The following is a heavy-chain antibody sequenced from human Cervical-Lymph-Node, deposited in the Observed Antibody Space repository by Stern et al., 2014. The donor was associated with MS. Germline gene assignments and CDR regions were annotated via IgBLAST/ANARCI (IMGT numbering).Heavy chain of an antibody. CDR2: IYYSGST. Sequence: VQLEESGPGLVKPSETLSLTCTVSGGSISSSSYYWGWIRQPPGKGLEWIGSIYYSGSTYYNPSLKSRVTISEDTSKTEFSLKLSSVTAADTAVYYCARLLEDYWYFDLWGRGTLVTVSS. CDR3: ARLLEDYWYFDL. V-gene: IGHV4-39*01. CDR1: GGSISSSSYY. J-gene: IGHJ2*01.